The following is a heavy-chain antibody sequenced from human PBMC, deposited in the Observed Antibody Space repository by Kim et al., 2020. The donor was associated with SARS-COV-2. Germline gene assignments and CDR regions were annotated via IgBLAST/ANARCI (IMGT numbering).Heavy chain of an antibody. CDR1: GFTFSNFW. V-gene: IGHV3-33*08. D-gene: IGHD3-10*01. CDR3: ARDRGYAPYC. J-gene: IGHJ4*01. CDR2: ISYDGTKK. Sequence: GGSLRLSCVVSGFTFSNFWMHWVRQAPGKGLEWVAVISYDGTKKYYGYSVEGRFTISRDNAKNSLYLQMNSLSAEDTAVYYCARDRGYAPYCCGDGTLVTVSS.